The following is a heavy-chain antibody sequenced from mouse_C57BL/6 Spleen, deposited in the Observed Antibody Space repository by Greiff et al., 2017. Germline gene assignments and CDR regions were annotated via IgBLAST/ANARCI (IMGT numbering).Heavy chain of an antibody. CDR3: ARCYDYDERSDD. D-gene: IGHD2-4*01. CDR1: GYTFTSYW. CDR2: IDPSDSYT. V-gene: IGHV1-50*01. J-gene: IGHJ2*01. Sequence: QVQLQQPGAELVKPGASVKLSCKASGYTFTSYWMQWVKQRPGQGLEWIGEIDPSDSYTNYNQKFKGKATLTVDTSSSTAYMQLSSLTSEDSAVYYCARCYDYDERSDDWGQGTTLTVSS.